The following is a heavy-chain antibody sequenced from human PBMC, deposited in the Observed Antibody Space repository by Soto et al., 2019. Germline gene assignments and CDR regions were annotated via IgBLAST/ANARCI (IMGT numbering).Heavy chain of an antibody. V-gene: IGHV3-74*01. CDR1: GFTFSNYW. CDR2: IDSFGSTT. CDR3: ASLSAPSDY. Sequence: GGSLRLSCTASGFTFSNYWMHWVRQAPGKGLVWVSEIDSFGSTTTYTDSVRGRFTISRDNPKNTLYLQMNSLRVEDTAVYFCASLSAPSDYRGPGTLVTVSS. J-gene: IGHJ4*02. D-gene: IGHD3-3*01.